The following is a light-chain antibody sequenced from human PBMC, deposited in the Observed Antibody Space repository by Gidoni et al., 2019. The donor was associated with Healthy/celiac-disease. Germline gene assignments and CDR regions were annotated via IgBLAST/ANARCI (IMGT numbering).Light chain of an antibody. V-gene: IGKV3-11*01. CDR3: QQRSNWLT. J-gene: IGKJ4*01. CDR1: QSVSSY. Sequence: EIVLTQSPATLSWSPGERATLSCRASQSVSSYFAWYQQKPGQAPRLLIYDASNRATGIPARFSGRGSGTDFTLTISSLEPEDFAVYYCQQRSNWLTFGGGTKVEIK. CDR2: DAS.